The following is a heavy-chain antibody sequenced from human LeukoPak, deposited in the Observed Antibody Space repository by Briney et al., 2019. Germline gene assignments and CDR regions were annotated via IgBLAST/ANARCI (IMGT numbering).Heavy chain of an antibody. V-gene: IGHV2-70*11. Sequence: ESGPTLVNPTQTLTLTCTFSGFSLSTSGMCVSWIRQPPGKALEWLARIDWDDDKYYSTSLKTRLTISKDTSKNQVVPTVTNMHPVDTATYYCARSGYSYGCPDWGQGTLVTVSS. CDR2: IDWDDDK. D-gene: IGHD5-18*01. CDR3: ARSGYSYGCPD. J-gene: IGHJ4*02. CDR1: GFSLSTSGMC.